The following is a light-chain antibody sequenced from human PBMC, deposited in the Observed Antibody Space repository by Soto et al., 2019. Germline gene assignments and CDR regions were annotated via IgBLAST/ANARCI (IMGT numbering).Light chain of an antibody. CDR1: QSVSSSY. CDR3: QQYGSSYLT. V-gene: IGKV3-20*01. J-gene: IGKJ4*01. CDR2: GAS. Sequence: EIVLTQSPGTLSLSPGERATLSCRASQSVSSSYLAWYQQKPGQAPRLLIYGASSRATGIPDRFSGSGSGPDFTLTISRLEPEDFAVYYCQQYGSSYLTFGGGTKVEIK.